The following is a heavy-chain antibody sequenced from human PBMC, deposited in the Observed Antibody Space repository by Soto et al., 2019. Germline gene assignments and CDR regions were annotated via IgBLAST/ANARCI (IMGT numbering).Heavy chain of an antibody. V-gene: IGHV1-69*01. Sequence: QVQLVQSGAEVKKPGSSVKVSCKASGGTFRSNGISWVRQAPGQGLEWLGGIIPIVHTASYAQTFRGRVTITADESTTTAYIELSSLRSEGTAVYYCAMITMIHSFDPWGQGTLVTVSS. CDR2: IIPIVHTA. D-gene: IGHD3-22*01. J-gene: IGHJ5*02. CDR3: AMITMIHSFDP. CDR1: GGTFRSNG.